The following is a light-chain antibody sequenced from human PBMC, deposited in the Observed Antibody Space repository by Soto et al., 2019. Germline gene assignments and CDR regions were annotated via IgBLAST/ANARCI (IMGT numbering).Light chain of an antibody. V-gene: IGLV2-23*01. Sequence: QSALTQPASVSVSPGQSITISCTGTSSDVGNYNLVSWYQQHPGEAPKLLIYEGSKRPSGVSNRFSGSKFGNTASLTISGLQSEEEVDYSCCSYAGDSTWVFGGGTKLTVL. CDR2: EGS. CDR1: SSDVGNYNL. CDR3: CSYAGDSTWV. J-gene: IGLJ3*02.